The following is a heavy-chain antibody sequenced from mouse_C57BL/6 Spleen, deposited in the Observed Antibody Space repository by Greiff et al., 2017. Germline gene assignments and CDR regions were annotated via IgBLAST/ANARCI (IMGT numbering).Heavy chain of an antibody. V-gene: IGHV1-82*01. J-gene: IGHJ1*03. CDR1: GYAFSSSW. CDR2: IYPGDGDT. CDR3: ARSGGNYPYWYFDV. Sequence: VKLQQSGPELVKPGASVKISCKASGYAFSSSWMNWVKQRPGKGLEWIGRIYPGDGDTNYNGKFKGKATLTADKSSSTAYMQLSSLTSEDSAVYFCARSGGNYPYWYFDVWGTGTTVTVSS. D-gene: IGHD2-1*01.